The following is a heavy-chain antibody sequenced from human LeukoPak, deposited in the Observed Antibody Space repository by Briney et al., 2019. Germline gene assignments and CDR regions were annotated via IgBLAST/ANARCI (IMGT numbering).Heavy chain of an antibody. D-gene: IGHD4-17*01. CDR1: GFSVSSSY. Sequence: GGSLRLSCAASGFSVSSSYMSWVRQAPGKGLECVSVISRSGSTYYADSVKGRFTISRDNSKNTLYLQMNSLRVEDTAVYYCARDCGGDSDYWGQGTLVTVSS. V-gene: IGHV3-66*01. CDR3: ARDCGGDSDY. CDR2: ISRSGST. J-gene: IGHJ4*02.